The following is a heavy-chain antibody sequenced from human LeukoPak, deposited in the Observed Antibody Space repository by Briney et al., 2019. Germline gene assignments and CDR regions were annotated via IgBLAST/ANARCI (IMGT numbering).Heavy chain of an antibody. D-gene: IGHD3-22*01. J-gene: IGHJ6*03. CDR3: ARVGGYSPYYYYYYYMDV. V-gene: IGHV4-34*01. CDR1: GGSFSGYY. Sequence: PSETLSLTCTVYGGSFSGYYWSWLRQPPGKGPEWIGEINHSGSTNYNPSLKSRVTISVDTSKNQFSLKLSSVTAADTAVYYCARVGGYSPYYYYYYYMDVWGKGTTVTVSS. CDR2: INHSGST.